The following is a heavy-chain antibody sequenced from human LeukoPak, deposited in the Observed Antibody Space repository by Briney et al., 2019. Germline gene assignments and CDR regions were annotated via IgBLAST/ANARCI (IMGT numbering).Heavy chain of an antibody. V-gene: IGHV4-39*01. CDR3: ARHRVVRGVIIKNWGTYNWFDP. CDR2: IYYSGST. D-gene: IGHD3-10*01. Sequence: PSETLSLTCTVSGGSISSSSYYWGWIRQPPGKGLEWIGSIYYSGSTYYNPSLKSRVTISVDTSKNQFSPKLSSVTAADTAVYYCARHRVVRGVIIKNWGTYNWFDPWGQGTLVTVSS. CDR1: GGSISSSSYY. J-gene: IGHJ5*02.